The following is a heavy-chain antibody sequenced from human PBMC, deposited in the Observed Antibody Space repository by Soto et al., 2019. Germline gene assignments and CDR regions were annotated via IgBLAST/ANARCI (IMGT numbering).Heavy chain of an antibody. CDR2: INHSGST. Sequence: SETLSLTCAVYGGSFSGYYWSWIRQPPGKGLEWIGEINHSGSTNYNPSLKSRVTISVDTSKNQFFLKLSSVTAADTAVYYCARGGDIVVVPAARGPFGMDVWGQGTTVTVSS. V-gene: IGHV4-34*01. J-gene: IGHJ6*02. CDR3: ARGGDIVVVPAARGPFGMDV. CDR1: GGSFSGYY. D-gene: IGHD2-2*01.